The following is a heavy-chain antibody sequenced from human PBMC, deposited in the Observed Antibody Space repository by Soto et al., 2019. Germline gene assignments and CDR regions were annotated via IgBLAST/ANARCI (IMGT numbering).Heavy chain of an antibody. V-gene: IGHV3-23*01. CDR1: GFTFSSYA. CDR3: PSSTGAFSWFDP. CDR2: ISGSGGST. J-gene: IGHJ5*02. Sequence: EVQLLESGGGLVQPGGSLRLPCAASGFTFSSYAMSWVRQAPGKGLEWVSAISGSGGSTYYADSVKGRFTISRDNSKNTLYLQMNSLRAEDTAVYYCPSSTGAFSWFDPWRQGTLVTVSS. D-gene: IGHD7-27*01.